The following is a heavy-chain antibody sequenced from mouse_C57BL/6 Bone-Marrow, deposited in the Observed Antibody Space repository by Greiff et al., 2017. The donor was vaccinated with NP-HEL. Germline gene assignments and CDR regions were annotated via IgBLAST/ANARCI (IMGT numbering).Heavy chain of an antibody. V-gene: IGHV2-6*01. D-gene: IGHD2-10*01. CDR3: ASSYYGNSFAY. J-gene: IGHJ3*01. Sequence: VQVVESGPGLVAPSQSLSITCTVSGFSLTSYGVDWVRQSPGKGLEWLGVIWGVGSTNYNSALKSRLSISKDNSKSQVFLKMNSLQTDDTAMYYCASSYYGNSFAYWGQGTLVTVSA. CDR1: GFSLTSYG. CDR2: IWGVGST.